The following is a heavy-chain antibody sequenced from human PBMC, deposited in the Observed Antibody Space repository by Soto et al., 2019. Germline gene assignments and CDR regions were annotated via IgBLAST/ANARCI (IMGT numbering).Heavy chain of an antibody. CDR3: AKEIGSYYYDSSGYYYDY. Sequence: GGSLRLSCAASGFTFSSYAMSWVRQAPGKGLEWVSAISGSGGSTYYADSVKGRFTISRDNSKNTLYLQMNSLRAEDTAVSYCAKEIGSYYYDSSGYYYDYWGQGTLVTVSS. D-gene: IGHD3-22*01. J-gene: IGHJ4*02. CDR1: GFTFSSYA. CDR2: ISGSGGST. V-gene: IGHV3-23*01.